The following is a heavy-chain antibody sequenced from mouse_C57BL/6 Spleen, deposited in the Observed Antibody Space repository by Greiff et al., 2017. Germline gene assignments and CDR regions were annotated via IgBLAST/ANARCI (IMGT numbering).Heavy chain of an antibody. CDR1: GYTFTDYE. J-gene: IGHJ3*01. CDR2: IDPETGGT. D-gene: IGHD2-3*01. Sequence: VQLQQSGAELVRPGASVTLSCKASGYTFTDYEMHWVKQTPVHGLEWIGAIDPETGGTAYNQKFKGKAILTADKSSSTAYMELRSLTSEDSAVYYCTREGWDSFAYWGQGTLVTVSA. CDR3: TREGWDSFAY. V-gene: IGHV1-15*01.